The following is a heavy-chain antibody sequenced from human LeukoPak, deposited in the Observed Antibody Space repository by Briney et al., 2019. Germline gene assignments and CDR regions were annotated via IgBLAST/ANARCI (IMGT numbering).Heavy chain of an antibody. Sequence: SQTLSLTCTVSGGSISSGSYYWNWIRQPAGRGLEWIGRIYTSGSTNYNPSLKSRVTISVDTSKNQFSLKLSSVTAADTAVYYCARVSSTVTTWYYYYYMDVWGKGTTVTVSS. CDR2: IYTSGST. D-gene: IGHD4-11*01. V-gene: IGHV4-61*02. CDR1: GGSISSGSYY. CDR3: ARVSSTVTTWYYYYYMDV. J-gene: IGHJ6*03.